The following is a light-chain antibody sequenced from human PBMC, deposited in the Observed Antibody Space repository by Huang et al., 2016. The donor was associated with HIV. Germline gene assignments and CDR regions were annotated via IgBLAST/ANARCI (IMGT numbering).Light chain of an antibody. J-gene: IGKJ1*01. Sequence: EIVMTQSPATLSVSPGERATLSCRASQSVSSDLAWYQQKPGQAPRLLIYDASTRATDIPPRFSGSWSGTEFTLTVSSLQSEDSAVYYCQQYNNWPPWTFGQGTKVEIK. CDR1: QSVSSD. V-gene: IGKV3-15*01. CDR3: QQYNNWPPWT. CDR2: DAS.